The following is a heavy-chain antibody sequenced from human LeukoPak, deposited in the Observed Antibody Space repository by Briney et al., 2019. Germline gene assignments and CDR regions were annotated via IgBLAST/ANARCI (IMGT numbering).Heavy chain of an antibody. CDR3: ARVPYSGSYRVGYFDY. J-gene: IGHJ4*02. CDR2: TYYRSKWYN. Sequence: SQTLSLTCAISGDSVSSNSAAWTWIGQSPSRGLEWLGRTYYRSKWYNDYAVSVKSRITINPDTSKNQFSLQLNSVTPEDTAVYYCARVPYSGSYRVGYFDYWGPGTLVTVSS. V-gene: IGHV6-1*01. CDR1: GDSVSSNSAA. D-gene: IGHD1-26*01.